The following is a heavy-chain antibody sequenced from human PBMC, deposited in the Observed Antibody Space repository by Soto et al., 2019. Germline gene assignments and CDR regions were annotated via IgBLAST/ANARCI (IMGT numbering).Heavy chain of an antibody. D-gene: IGHD1-7*01. CDR3: ARHLSNWNCDYYYYYMDV. V-gene: IGHV4-34*01. CDR1: GGSFSGYY. CDR2: INHSGST. Sequence: SETLSLTCAVYGGSFSGYYWSWIRQPPGKGLEWIGEINHSGSTNYNPSLKSRVTISVDTSKNQFSLKLSSVTAADTAVYYCARHLSNWNCDYYYYYMDVWGKGTTVTVSS. J-gene: IGHJ6*03.